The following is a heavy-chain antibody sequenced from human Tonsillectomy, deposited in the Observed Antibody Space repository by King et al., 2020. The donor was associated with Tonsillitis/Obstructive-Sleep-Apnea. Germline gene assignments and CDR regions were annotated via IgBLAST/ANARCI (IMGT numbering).Heavy chain of an antibody. D-gene: IGHD4-23*01. Sequence: VQLVESWGGLIKPGGSLRLSCAASVFTFSSYSMNWVSHAPGRGLEWVSSISSSSRYIYYPDSVKGRLTISRDNAKNSLYLQMDSLRAEDTAVYYCARGGAAVVSGVDYWGQGALVTVSS. J-gene: IGHJ4*02. CDR2: ISSSSRYI. V-gene: IGHV3-21*01. CDR1: VFTFSSYS. CDR3: ARGGAAVVSGVDY.